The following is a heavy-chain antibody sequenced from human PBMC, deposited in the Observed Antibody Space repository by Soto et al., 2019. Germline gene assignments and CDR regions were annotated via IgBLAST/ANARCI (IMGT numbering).Heavy chain of an antibody. Sequence: SETLSLTCTGSGGSISSGDYYWSWIRQPPGKGLEWIGYIYYSGSTYYNPSLKSRVTISVDTSKNQFSLKLSSVTAADTAVYYCAREAVAGSNWFDPWGQGTLVTVSS. V-gene: IGHV4-30-4*01. CDR1: GGSISSGDYY. J-gene: IGHJ5*02. D-gene: IGHD6-19*01. CDR2: IYYSGST. CDR3: AREAVAGSNWFDP.